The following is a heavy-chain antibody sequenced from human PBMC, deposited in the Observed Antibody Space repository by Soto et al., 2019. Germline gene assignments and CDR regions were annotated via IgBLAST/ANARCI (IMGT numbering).Heavy chain of an antibody. Sequence: TLSLTCAVYGGSFSGHSWTWILQSPGKELEWIVYSNHSGRGDYSPSLKSRVTISLDPSKTQFSLTLSAVPGADTAMYYCSTRAYDTNGYYRFEPWGQGTLVTVSS. J-gene: IGHJ5*01. CDR2: SNHSGRG. D-gene: IGHD3-22*01. CDR1: GGSFSGHS. CDR3: STRAYDTNGYYRFEP. V-gene: IGHV4-34*01.